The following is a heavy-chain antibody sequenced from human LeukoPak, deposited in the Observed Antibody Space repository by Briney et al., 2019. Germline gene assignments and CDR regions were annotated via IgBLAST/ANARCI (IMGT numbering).Heavy chain of an antibody. V-gene: IGHV1-2*02. Sequence: ASVKLSCTSSGYTFTGYYMHWVRQAPGQGLEWVGWINPNSGGTNYAQKFQGRVTMTRDTSISTAYMELSRLRSDDTAVYYCARARTLLYCSSTSCYTFSYWGQGTLVTVTS. CDR2: INPNSGGT. CDR3: ARARTLLYCSSTSCYTFSY. CDR1: GYTFTGYY. J-gene: IGHJ4*02. D-gene: IGHD2-2*02.